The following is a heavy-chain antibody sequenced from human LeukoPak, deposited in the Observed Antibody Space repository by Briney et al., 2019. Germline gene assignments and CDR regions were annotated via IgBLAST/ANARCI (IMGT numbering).Heavy chain of an antibody. V-gene: IGHV4-30-2*01. CDR1: GGSISSGGYY. D-gene: IGHD3-22*01. J-gene: IGHJ5*02. CDR2: IYHSGST. CDR3: ARDLYYYDSSGYYWFDP. Sequence: SETLSLTCTVSGGSISSGGYYWSWIRQPPGKGLEWIGYIYHSGSTNYNPSLKSRVTTSVDKSKNQFSLKLSSVTAADTAVYYCARDLYYYDSSGYYWFDPWGQGTLVTVSS.